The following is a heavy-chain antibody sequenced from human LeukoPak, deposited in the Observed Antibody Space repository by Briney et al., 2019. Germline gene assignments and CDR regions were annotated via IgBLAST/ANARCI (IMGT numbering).Heavy chain of an antibody. Sequence: GGSLRLSCAASGFTFSSYEMNWVRQAPGKGLERVSYISSGSTIYYADSVKGRFTISRDNAKNSLYLQMNSLRAEDTALYYCATRTILDYWGQGTLVTVSS. V-gene: IGHV3-48*03. CDR1: GFTFSSYE. CDR2: ISSGSTI. D-gene: IGHD1-1*01. J-gene: IGHJ4*02. CDR3: ATRTILDY.